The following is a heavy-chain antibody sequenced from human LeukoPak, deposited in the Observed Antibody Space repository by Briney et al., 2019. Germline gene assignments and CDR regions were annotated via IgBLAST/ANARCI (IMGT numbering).Heavy chain of an antibody. Sequence: GGSLRLSCAASGFTFSSYSMNWVRQAPGKGLEWVSSISSSSSYIYYADSVKGRFTISRDNAKNSLYLQMNGLRAEDTAVYYCARRVESYYGDGGYYFDYWGQGTLVTVSS. CDR3: ARRVESYYGDGGYYFDY. CDR1: GFTFSSYS. J-gene: IGHJ4*02. CDR2: ISSSSSYI. D-gene: IGHD1-26*01. V-gene: IGHV3-21*01.